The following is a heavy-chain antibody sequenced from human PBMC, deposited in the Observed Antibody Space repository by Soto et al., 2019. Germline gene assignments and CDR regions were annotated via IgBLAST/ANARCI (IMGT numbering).Heavy chain of an antibody. J-gene: IGHJ4*02. CDR2: VSPKSGGT. Sequence: QVQLVQSGAGVKKPGASVKVSCEASGYSFIDYYIHWVRQAPGQGFEWMGRVSPKSGGTNYAQKFEGRVTMTWDTSLNTAYMELSSLKSDDTAVYYCARPPGYISDWYYFDLWGQGTRVTVSS. V-gene: IGHV1-2*02. CDR3: ARPPGYISDWYYFDL. D-gene: IGHD3-9*01. CDR1: GYSFIDYY.